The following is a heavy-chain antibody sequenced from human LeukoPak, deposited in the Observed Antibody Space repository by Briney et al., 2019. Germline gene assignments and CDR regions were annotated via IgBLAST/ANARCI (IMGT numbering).Heavy chain of an antibody. CDR2: ISSNGGST. J-gene: IGHJ4*02. Sequence: GGSLRLSCSASGFTFSSYAMHWVRQAPGKGLEYVSAISSNGGSTYYADSVKGRFTISRDNSKNTLYLQMGSLRAEDTAVYYCVKDFWFGESSEFDYWGQGTLVTVSS. V-gene: IGHV3-64D*06. CDR3: VKDFWFGESSEFDY. D-gene: IGHD3-10*01. CDR1: GFTFSSYA.